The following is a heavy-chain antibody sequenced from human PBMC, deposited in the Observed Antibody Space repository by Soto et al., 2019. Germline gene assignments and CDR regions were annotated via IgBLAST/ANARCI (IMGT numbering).Heavy chain of an antibody. V-gene: IGHV4-39*01. CDR3: ERSGDYYGMDV. CDR1: GGSISSSSYY. CDR2: IYYSGST. Sequence: SETLSLTCTVSGGSISSSSYYWGWIRQPPGKGLEWIGSIYYSGSTYYNPSLKSRVTISVDTSKNQFSLKLSSVTAADTAVYYCERSGDYYGMDVWGQGTTVTVFS. D-gene: IGHD2-8*02. J-gene: IGHJ6*02.